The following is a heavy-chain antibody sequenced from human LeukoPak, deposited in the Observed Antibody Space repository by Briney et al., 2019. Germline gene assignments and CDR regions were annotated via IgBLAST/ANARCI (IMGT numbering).Heavy chain of an antibody. CDR1: GFTFSSYA. CDR3: VKEGYASSWYRFDY. V-gene: IGHV3-23*01. D-gene: IGHD6-13*01. J-gene: IGHJ4*02. Sequence: GGSLRLSCAASGFTFSSYAMSWVRQAPGKGLEWVSGISGSGSSTYYADSVKGRFNISRDNSKNMVYLQMNRLRADDTAVYHCVKEGYASSWYRFDYWGQGTLVTVSS. CDR2: ISGSGSST.